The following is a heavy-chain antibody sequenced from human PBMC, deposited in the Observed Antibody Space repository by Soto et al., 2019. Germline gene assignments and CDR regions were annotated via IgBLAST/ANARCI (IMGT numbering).Heavy chain of an antibody. CDR1: GASVSTDY. CDR3: ARGSPTTVTLDY. CDR2: IYYSGST. D-gene: IGHD4-17*01. J-gene: IGHJ4*02. Sequence: PSETLSLTCTVSGASVSTDYWVLIRQPPGKGLEWIGYIYYSGSTYYNPSLKSRVTISVDTSKNQFSLKLSSVTAADTAVYYCARGSPTTVTLDYWGQGTLVTVSS. V-gene: IGHV4-59*08.